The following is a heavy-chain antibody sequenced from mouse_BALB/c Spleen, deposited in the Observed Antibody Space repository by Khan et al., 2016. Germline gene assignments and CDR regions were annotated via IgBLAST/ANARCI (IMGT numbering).Heavy chain of an antibody. CDR1: GYSITSDYA. J-gene: IGHJ2*01. CDR2: ISYSGST. Sequence: EVQLQESGPGLVKPSQSLSLTCTVTGYSITSDYAWNWIRQFPGNKLEWMGYISYSGSTSYNPSLKSRISITRDTSKNQFFLQLNSVTTEDTATYYCARESHYSGSSYYFDYWGQGTTLTVSS. D-gene: IGHD1-1*01. V-gene: IGHV3-2*02. CDR3: ARESHYSGSSYYFDY.